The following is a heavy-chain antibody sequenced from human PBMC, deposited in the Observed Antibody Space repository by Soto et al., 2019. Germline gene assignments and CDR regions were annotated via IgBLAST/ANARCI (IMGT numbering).Heavy chain of an antibody. CDR1: GGSISSGDYY. CDR3: ARENPFESYYIDGWFDP. J-gene: IGHJ5*02. CDR2: IYYTGST. Sequence: PSETLSLTCTVSGGSISSGDYYWTWIRQPPGKGLEWIGFIYYTGSTYYNPSLKSRLTISVDTSKNQFSLKLSSVTAADTAVYYCARENPFESYYIDGWFDPWGQGTLVTVSS. V-gene: IGHV4-30-4*01. D-gene: IGHD1-26*01.